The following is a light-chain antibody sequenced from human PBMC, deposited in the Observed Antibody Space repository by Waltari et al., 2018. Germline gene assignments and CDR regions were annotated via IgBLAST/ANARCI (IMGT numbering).Light chain of an antibody. CDR2: EVT. CDR1: SSDVGKYNL. Sequence: QSALTQPASVSGSPGQSLTISCTGTSSDVGKYNLVSWYQQHPGKVPKVMIYEVTNRPPGVSNRCSGSKSANAASLTISGLQAEEEADYYCCSYAGSGIVIFGGGTKLTVL. V-gene: IGLV2-23*02. J-gene: IGLJ2*01. CDR3: CSYAGSGIVI.